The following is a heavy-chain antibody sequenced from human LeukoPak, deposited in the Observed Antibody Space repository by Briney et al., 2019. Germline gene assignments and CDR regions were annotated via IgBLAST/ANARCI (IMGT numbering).Heavy chain of an antibody. J-gene: IGHJ6*03. V-gene: IGHV1-69*01. Sequence: SVKVSCKASGGTFSSYAISWVRQAPGQGLEWMGGIIPIFGTANYAQKFQGRVTTTADESTSTAYMELSSLRSEDTAVYYCARTGVVVVPAAIVLGPDDYYMDVWGKGTTVTVSS. CDR1: GGTFSSYA. CDR3: ARTGVVVVPAAIVLGPDDYYMDV. CDR2: IIPIFGTA. D-gene: IGHD2-2*02.